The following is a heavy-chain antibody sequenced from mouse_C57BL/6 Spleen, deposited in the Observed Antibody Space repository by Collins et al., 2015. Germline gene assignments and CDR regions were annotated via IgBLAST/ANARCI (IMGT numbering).Heavy chain of an antibody. Sequence: QVQLQQPGAELVRPGTSVKLSCKASGYTFTSYWMHWVKQRPGQGLEWIGVIDPSDSYTNYNQKFKGKATLTVDTSSSTAYMQLSSLTSEDSAAYYCASYYYGSSYWGQGTTLTVSS. CDR3: ASYYYGSSY. CDR1: GYTFTSYW. V-gene: IGHV1-59*01. J-gene: IGHJ2*01. CDR2: IDPSDSYT. D-gene: IGHD1-1*01.